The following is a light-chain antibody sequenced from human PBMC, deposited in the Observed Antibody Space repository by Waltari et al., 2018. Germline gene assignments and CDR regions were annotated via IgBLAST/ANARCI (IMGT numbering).Light chain of an antibody. CDR3: QHYVRLPVT. CDR1: KSVSRA. J-gene: IGKJ1*01. Sequence: EIVLTQSPGTLSLSPGERVILSCRVSKSVSRALAWYQQKPGQAPRLLIYGASNRATGIPDRFSGSGSGTDFSLTISRLEPEDFAVYYCQHYVRLPVTFGQGTKVEIK. V-gene: IGKV3-20*01. CDR2: GAS.